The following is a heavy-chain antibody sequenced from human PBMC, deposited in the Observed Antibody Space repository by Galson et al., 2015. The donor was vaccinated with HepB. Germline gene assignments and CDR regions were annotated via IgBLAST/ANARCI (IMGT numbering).Heavy chain of an antibody. D-gene: IGHD2-8*01. V-gene: IGHV4-4*07. CDR3: ARDVQEYCTNGVCYYYYGMDV. CDR2: IYTSGST. Sequence: EPRSLTCTVAGGSVRSYYWSWVRQPAGEGLEWMGRIYTSGSTNYNPPLKSRVTMPVDTSKNQFSLKLSSVTAADTAVYYCARDVQEYCTNGVCYYYYGMDVWGQGTTVTVSS. J-gene: IGHJ6*02. CDR1: GGSVRSYY.